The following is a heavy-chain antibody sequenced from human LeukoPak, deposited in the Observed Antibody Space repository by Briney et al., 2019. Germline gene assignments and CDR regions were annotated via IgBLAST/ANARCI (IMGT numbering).Heavy chain of an antibody. CDR3: ARADRDGNKRVLD. V-gene: IGHV3-48*02. CDR2: VSSSGTTT. J-gene: IGHJ4*02. Sequence: GGSLRLSCAASGFTFSSYSVIWARQAPGEGLEWVSYVSSSGTTTYYADSVKGRFTISRDNGKNLVSLQMNSLRDEDTAVYYCARADRDGNKRVLDWGQGTLVTVSS. CDR1: GFTFSSYS. D-gene: IGHD5-24*01.